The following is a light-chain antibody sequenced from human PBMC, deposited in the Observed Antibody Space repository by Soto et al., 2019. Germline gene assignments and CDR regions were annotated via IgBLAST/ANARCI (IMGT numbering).Light chain of an antibody. V-gene: IGKV3D-20*01. Sequence: EIVLTQSPATLSLSPGERATLSCGASQSVSSSYLAWYQQKPGLAPRLLIYATSSRATGIPDRFSGGGSGTDFTLTISRLEPEDFAVYYCQQYGSLVPGLTFGGGTKVDIK. CDR1: QSVSSSY. CDR2: ATS. J-gene: IGKJ4*01. CDR3: QQYGSLVPGLT.